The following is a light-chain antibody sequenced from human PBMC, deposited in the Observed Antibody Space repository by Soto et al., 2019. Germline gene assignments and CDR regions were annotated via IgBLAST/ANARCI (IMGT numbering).Light chain of an antibody. CDR1: SSDVGGYNF. CDR2: DVS. V-gene: IGLV2-14*03. Sequence: QSVLTQPASVSGSPGQSITISCTGTSSDVGGYNFVSWYQHHPGKAPKLIIYDVSNRPSGVSNRFSGSKSGNTASLTISGLQAEDEADYYCTSYTSSFTYGFGTGTKVTVL. J-gene: IGLJ1*01. CDR3: TSYTSSFTYG.